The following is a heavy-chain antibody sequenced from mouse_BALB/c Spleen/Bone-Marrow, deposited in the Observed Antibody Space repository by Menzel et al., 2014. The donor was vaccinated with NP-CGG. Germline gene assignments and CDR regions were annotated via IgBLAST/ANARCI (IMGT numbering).Heavy chain of an antibody. D-gene: IGHD1-1*01. V-gene: IGHV5-15*02. J-gene: IGHJ1*01. CDR1: GFTFSDYG. Sequence: DVKLVESGGGLVQPGGSRKLSCAASGFTFSDYGMAWVRQAPGKGPEWVAFISNLAYSIYYADTVTGRFTISRENAKNTLYLEMSSLRSEDTAMYYCARDQVYYYGSSYGYSDVWGAGTTVTVSS. CDR3: ARDQVYYYGSSYGYSDV. CDR2: ISNLAYSI.